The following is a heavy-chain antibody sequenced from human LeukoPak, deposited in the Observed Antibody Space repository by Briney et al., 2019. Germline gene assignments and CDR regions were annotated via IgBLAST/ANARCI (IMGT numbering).Heavy chain of an antibody. Sequence: GRSLRLSCAASGFTFSSYGMHWVRQAPGKGLEWVALIWYDGSNEYYADAVKGRFTISRDKSKNTLYLQMNSLRAEDTAVYYCARGRYQLTPDYRGQGTLVTVSS. J-gene: IGHJ4*02. CDR2: IWYDGSNE. V-gene: IGHV3-33*01. CDR3: ARGRYQLTPDY. D-gene: IGHD2-2*01. CDR1: GFTFSSYG.